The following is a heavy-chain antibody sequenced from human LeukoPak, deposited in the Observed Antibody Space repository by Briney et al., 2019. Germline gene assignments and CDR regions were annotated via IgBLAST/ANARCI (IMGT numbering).Heavy chain of an antibody. CDR3: ERGRKGRWLQFDYFDY. V-gene: IGHV4-34*01. CDR1: GGSFSGYY. CDR2: INHSGST. Sequence: SETLSLTCAVYGGSFSGYYWSWIRQPPGKGLEWIGEINHSGSTNYNPSLKSRVTISVDTSKNQFSLKLSSVTAADTSVYYCERGRKGRWLQFDYFDYWGQGTLVTVSS. D-gene: IGHD5-24*01. J-gene: IGHJ4*02.